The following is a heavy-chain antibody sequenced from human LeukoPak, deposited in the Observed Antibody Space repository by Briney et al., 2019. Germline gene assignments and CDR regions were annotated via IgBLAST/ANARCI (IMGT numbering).Heavy chain of an antibody. CDR1: GFTFSRSV. CDR3: AKDGTNYKFDY. J-gene: IGHJ4*02. V-gene: IGHV3-30*02. Sequence: GGSLRLSCAASGFTFSRSVMHWVRQTPGKGLEWLAFIPFDGTNENCADSVKGRFTISRDNSKNTLYLQMNSLRADDTAIYYCAKDGTNYKFDYWGQGTLVTVSA. D-gene: IGHD4/OR15-4a*01. CDR2: IPFDGTNE.